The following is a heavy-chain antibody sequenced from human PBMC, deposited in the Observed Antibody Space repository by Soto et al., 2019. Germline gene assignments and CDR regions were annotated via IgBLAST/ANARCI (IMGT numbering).Heavy chain of an antibody. Sequence: EVQVVESGGGLVKPGGSLRLSCAVSGFTFSTYNMNWVRQAPGKGLQWVSSISSSSSYIYYADSVKGRFTISRDNAKNFLYLQMNSLRVDDTAVYYCSRYYDSLTGYNYWGQGTLVIVSS. CDR2: ISSSSSYI. CDR1: GFTFSTYN. CDR3: SRYYDSLTGYNY. D-gene: IGHD3-9*01. V-gene: IGHV3-21*01. J-gene: IGHJ4*02.